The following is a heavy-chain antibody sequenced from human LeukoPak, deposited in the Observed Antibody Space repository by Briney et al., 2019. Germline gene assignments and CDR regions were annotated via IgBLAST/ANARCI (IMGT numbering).Heavy chain of an antibody. D-gene: IGHD2-21*02. CDR2: INHSGST. CDR3: ARRGHFGDCRL. V-gene: IGHV4-34*01. Sequence: SETLSLTCAVYGGSLSGYYWSWIRQPPGKGLEWIGEINHSGSTNYNPSLKSRVTISVDTSKNQFSLKLSSVTAADTAVYYCARRGHFGDCRLWGQGTLVTVSS. J-gene: IGHJ4*02. CDR1: GGSLSGYY.